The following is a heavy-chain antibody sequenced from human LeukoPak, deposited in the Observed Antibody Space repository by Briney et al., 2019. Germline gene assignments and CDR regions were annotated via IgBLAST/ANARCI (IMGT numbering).Heavy chain of an antibody. V-gene: IGHV3-66*01. D-gene: IGHD3-10*01. CDR3: AKGYYGSGSYGWFDP. CDR2: IYSGGST. Sequence: GGPLRLSCAASGFTVSSNYMSWVRQAPGKGLEWVSVIYSGGSTYYADSVKGRFTISRDNSKNTLYLQMNSLRAEDTAVYYCAKGYYGSGSYGWFDPWGQGTLVTVSS. CDR1: GFTVSSNY. J-gene: IGHJ5*02.